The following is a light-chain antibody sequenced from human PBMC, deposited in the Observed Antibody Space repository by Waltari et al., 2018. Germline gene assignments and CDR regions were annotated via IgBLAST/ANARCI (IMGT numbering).Light chain of an antibody. CDR1: SGSFSSTSY. J-gene: IGLJ3*02. Sequence: QTVVTQEPSLSVSPGGTVTLTCALRSGSFSSTSYVSWYQQSQGQTPRTLGYKPHTRSNGVPVRFSGSILGSEAALTITGAQADDESNYYCLVYMGSGIWVFGGGTKLTV. CDR2: KPH. CDR3: LVYMGSGIWV. V-gene: IGLV8-61*01.